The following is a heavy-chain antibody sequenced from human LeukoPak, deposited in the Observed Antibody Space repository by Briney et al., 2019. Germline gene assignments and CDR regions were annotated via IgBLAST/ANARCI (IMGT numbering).Heavy chain of an antibody. CDR2: IYSGGST. J-gene: IGHJ3*02. Sequence: GGSLRLSCAASGFTFDDYGMSWIRQAPGKGLEWVSIIYSGGSTFYADSVKGRFTISRDNSKNTLYLQMNSLRAEDTAVYYCARGGSYLSAFDIWGQGTMVTVSS. D-gene: IGHD1-26*01. CDR1: GFTFDDYG. V-gene: IGHV3-53*01. CDR3: ARGGSYLSAFDI.